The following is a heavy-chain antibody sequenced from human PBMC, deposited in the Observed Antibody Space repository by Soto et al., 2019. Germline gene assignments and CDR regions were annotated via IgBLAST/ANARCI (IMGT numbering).Heavy chain of an antibody. Sequence: SETLSLKCTVNSVSVSSNSYSWGWTSHSPVKTLEWIETIYYKENTYYDQSLMSRVTFSVDTSMNEFSLRLSSVTVADTAVYYCARLNGYCVSTSWHGYYGMD. CDR3: ARLNGYCVSTSWHGYYGMD. J-gene: IGHJ6*01. V-gene: IGHV4-39*01. CDR1: SVSVSSNSYS. D-gene: IGHD2-2*03. CDR2: IYYKENT.